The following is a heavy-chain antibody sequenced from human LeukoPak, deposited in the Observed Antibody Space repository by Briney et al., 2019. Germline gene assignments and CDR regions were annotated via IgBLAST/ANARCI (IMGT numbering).Heavy chain of an antibody. D-gene: IGHD3-16*01. CDR2: IYDSGST. V-gene: IGHV4-39*01. CDR3: ARQLGRYYDY. Sequence: SETLSLTCTVSGGSIRSSYYYWGWIRQPPGKGLEWIGSIYDSGSTYYNPSLKSRVTISVDTSKNQFSLKLNSVTAADTAVYYCARQLGRYYDYWGQGTLVTVSS. CDR1: GGSIRSSYYY. J-gene: IGHJ4*02.